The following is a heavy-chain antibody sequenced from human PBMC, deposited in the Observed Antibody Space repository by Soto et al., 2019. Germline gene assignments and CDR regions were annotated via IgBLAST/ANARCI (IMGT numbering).Heavy chain of an antibody. Sequence: SGPTLVNPTETLTLTCTFSGFSLTSPGMCVSWIRQSPGKALEWLALIERDDDDKYYSTSLKTRLTISKDTRKNQVVLTMANMEPADTASYYCPRSIRRPRRFNGMYVWGHGT. CDR3: PRSIRRPRRFNGMYV. V-gene: IGHV2-70*13. CDR1: GFSLTSPGMC. J-gene: IGHJ6*02. D-gene: IGHD1-20*01. CDR2: IERDDDDK.